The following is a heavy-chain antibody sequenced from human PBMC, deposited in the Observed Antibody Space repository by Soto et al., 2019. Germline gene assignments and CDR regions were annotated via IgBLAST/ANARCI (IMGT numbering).Heavy chain of an antibody. CDR2: ISSDATTT. J-gene: IGHJ6*02. CDR1: GFTFSSYE. D-gene: IGHD3-3*01. Sequence: GESLKISCAASGFTFSSYEMNWVRQAPGKGLEWVSCISSDATTTYYADSVKGRFTISRDNAKNSLYLQMNSLGAEDTALYYCAKVGDHRLLEWFGTPRHHYGMDVWGQGTTVTVSS. V-gene: IGHV3-48*03. CDR3: AKVGDHRLLEWFGTPRHHYGMDV.